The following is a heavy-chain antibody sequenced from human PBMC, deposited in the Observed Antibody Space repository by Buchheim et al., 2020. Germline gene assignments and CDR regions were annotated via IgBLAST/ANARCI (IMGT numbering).Heavy chain of an antibody. V-gene: IGHV4-39*01. CDR3: ARQLGYCSSTSCKYNWFDP. D-gene: IGHD2-2*01. J-gene: IGHJ5*02. CDR1: GGSISSSSYY. CDR2: IYYSGST. Sequence: QLQLQESGPGLVKPSETLSLTCTVSGGSISSSSYYWGWIRQPPGKGLEWIGSIYYSGSTYYNPSLKSRVTISVDTSKNHFSLKLSSVTAADTAVYYCARQLGYCSSTSCKYNWFDPWGQGTL.